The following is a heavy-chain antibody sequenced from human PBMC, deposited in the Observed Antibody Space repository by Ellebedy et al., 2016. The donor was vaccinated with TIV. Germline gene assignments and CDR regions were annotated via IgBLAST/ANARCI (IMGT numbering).Heavy chain of an antibody. J-gene: IGHJ4*02. V-gene: IGHV3-33*03. D-gene: IGHD2-15*01. CDR3: ASLRGYCGGGTCYSVDY. Sequence: GGSLRLXCAASGFTFTTYGMHWVRQAPGKGLEWLAVVWYDGTHKYYADSVEGRFTISRDNSKNTLYLQMNSLRAEDTAIYYCASLRGYCGGGTCYSVDYWGQGTLVTVSS. CDR2: VWYDGTHK. CDR1: GFTFTTYG.